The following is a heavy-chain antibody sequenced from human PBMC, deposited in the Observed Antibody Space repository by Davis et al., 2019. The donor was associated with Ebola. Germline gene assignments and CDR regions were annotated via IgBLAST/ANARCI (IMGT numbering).Heavy chain of an antibody. V-gene: IGHV3-64*01. CDR3: ARATGYSSGWGDY. J-gene: IGHJ4*02. CDR1: GFTFSSYA. D-gene: IGHD6-19*01. Sequence: PGGSLRLSCAASGFTFSSYAMHWVRQAPGKGLEYVSAISSNGGSTYYANSVKGRFTISRDNSKNTLYLQMGSLRAEDMAVYYCARATGYSSGWGDYWGQGTLVTVSS. CDR2: ISSNGGST.